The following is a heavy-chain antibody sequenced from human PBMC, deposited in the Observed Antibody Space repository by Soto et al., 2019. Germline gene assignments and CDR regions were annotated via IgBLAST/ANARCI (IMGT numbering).Heavy chain of an antibody. V-gene: IGHV4-31*03. CDR2: ISASGST. J-gene: IGHJ5*02. Sequence: TLSLTCTVSGGSISDGYYWTWIRQHPGKGLEWIGSISASGSTSYNPSLKSRLTVSVDKSKNQFSLNLRSVTAADTAVYYCARRDRSGFSYWLDTWGQGTLVTVSS. D-gene: IGHD3-22*01. CDR1: GGSISDGYY. CDR3: ARRDRSGFSYWLDT.